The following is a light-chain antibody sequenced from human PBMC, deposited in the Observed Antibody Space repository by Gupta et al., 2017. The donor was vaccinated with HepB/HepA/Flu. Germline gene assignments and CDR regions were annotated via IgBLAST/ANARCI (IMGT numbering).Light chain of an antibody. Sequence: QSALTQPRSVSGSAGQSVTISCSGTTSDIGNFNYVSWYQHHPGEAPKLIIYDVTKRPSGVPDRFSGAKSDTTAPLTISELQAEDDDYYYCSATIGSLCVFGTGTKLTVL. CDR2: DVT. CDR3: SATIGSLCV. V-gene: IGLV2-11*01. J-gene: IGLJ1*01. CDR1: TSDIGNFNY.